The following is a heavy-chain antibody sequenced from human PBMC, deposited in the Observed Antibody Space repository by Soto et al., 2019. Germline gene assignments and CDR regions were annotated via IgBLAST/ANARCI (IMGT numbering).Heavy chain of an antibody. D-gene: IGHD4-17*01. CDR2: ISGSSSYI. V-gene: IGHV3-21*01. J-gene: IGHJ3*02. CDR3: ARQINGDYTAFDI. CDR1: GFTFSKYN. Sequence: PGGSLRLSCAASGFTFSKYNMNWVRQAPGKRLERVSSISGSSSYIYYADSLKGRFTISRDNAKNSLYLQMNTLRAEDTAVYYCARQINGDYTAFDIWGQGTLVTVSS.